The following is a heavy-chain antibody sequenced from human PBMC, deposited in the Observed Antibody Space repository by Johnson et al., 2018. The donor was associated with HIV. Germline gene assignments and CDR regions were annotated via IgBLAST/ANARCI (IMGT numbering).Heavy chain of an antibody. CDR3: ARGFHRGGAFDI. CDR1: GFTFSAYY. V-gene: IGHV3-11*04. CDR2: TTRSGSTI. Sequence: QVQLVESGGGLAKPGGSLRLSCAASGFTFSAYYMHWIRQAPGKGLEWVSYTTRSGSTIYYADSVKGRFTISRDNAKNSLYLQMNSLRAEDTAVYYCARGFHRGGAFDIWGQGTMVTVSS. J-gene: IGHJ3*02. D-gene: IGHD1-14*01.